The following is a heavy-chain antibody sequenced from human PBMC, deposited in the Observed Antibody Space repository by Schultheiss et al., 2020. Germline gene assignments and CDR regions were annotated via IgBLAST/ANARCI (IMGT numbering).Heavy chain of an antibody. CDR2: ITGTGGRGGT. J-gene: IGHJ4*02. Sequence: GGSLRLSCPASGLTFSRYDMHWVRQAPGKGLEWVSSITGTGGRGGTYFADSVKGRFSVSRDDSKNTLFLQMNSLRAEDTAVYFCAKGTLGHCIGAICYPCDSWGQGNLGTVAS. CDR1: GLTFSRYD. V-gene: IGHV3-23*01. CDR3: AKGTLGHCIGAICYPCDS. D-gene: IGHD2-15*01.